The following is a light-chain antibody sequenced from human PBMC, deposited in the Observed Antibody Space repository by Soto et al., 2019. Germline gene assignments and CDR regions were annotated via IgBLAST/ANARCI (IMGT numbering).Light chain of an antibody. J-gene: IGLJ1*01. Sequence: QSVLTQPASVSGSPGQSITISCTGTSSDVGSYSLLSWYQHHPGKAPKLIIYEDIKGPSGVSNRFSGSKSGNTASLRISGLQAEDEADYYCYTYAGRSTYLFGTGNKVTVL. CDR2: EDI. CDR3: YTYAGRSTYL. CDR1: SSDVGSYSL. V-gene: IGLV2-23*01.